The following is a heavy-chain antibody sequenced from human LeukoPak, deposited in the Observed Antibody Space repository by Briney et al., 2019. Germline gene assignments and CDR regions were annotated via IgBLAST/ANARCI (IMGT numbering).Heavy chain of an antibody. Sequence: GGSLRLSCAASGFTFSSYAMSWVRQAPGKGLEWVSSISSSSSYIYYADSVKGRFTISRDNAKNSLYLQMNGLRAEDTAVYYCARGPRRSIAVAGTDYYGMDVWGQGTTVTVSS. CDR2: ISSSSSYI. CDR1: GFTFSSYA. J-gene: IGHJ6*02. CDR3: ARGPRRSIAVAGTDYYGMDV. V-gene: IGHV3-21*01. D-gene: IGHD6-19*01.